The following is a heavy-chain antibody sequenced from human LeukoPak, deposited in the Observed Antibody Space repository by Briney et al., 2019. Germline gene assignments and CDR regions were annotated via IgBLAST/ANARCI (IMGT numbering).Heavy chain of an antibody. V-gene: IGHV4-4*07. D-gene: IGHD5-24*01. CDR2: IYTSGST. CDR1: GGSISTYY. CDR3: ASNVEMATVTDY. J-gene: IGHJ4*02. Sequence: SETLSLTCTISGGSISTYYWSWIRQPAGKGLEWIGRIYTSGSTNYNPSLKSRVTISVDTSKNQFSLKLSSVTAADTAVYYCASNVEMATVTDYWGQGTLVTVSS.